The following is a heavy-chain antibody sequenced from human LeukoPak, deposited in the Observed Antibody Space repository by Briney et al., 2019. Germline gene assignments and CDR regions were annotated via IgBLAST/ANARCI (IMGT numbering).Heavy chain of an antibody. CDR2: ISSSSSTI. V-gene: IGHV3-11*04. J-gene: IGHJ4*02. Sequence: PGGSLRLSCTASGFTFSDYYMDWVRQAPGKGLEWVSYISSSSSTIYYADSVKGRFTISRDNAKNSLYLQMNSLRDEDTAVYYCARDHPYYYDSSGANFDYWGQGTLVTVSS. CDR3: ARDHPYYYDSSGANFDY. D-gene: IGHD3-22*01. CDR1: GFTFSDYY.